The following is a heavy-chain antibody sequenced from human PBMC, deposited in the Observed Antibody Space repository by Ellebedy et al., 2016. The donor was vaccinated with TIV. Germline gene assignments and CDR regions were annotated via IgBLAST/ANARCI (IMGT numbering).Heavy chain of an antibody. CDR3: ARVMIENGAVAGTHLNS. CDR2: IIPIFGTA. CDR1: GGTFSSYA. V-gene: IGHV1-69*13. D-gene: IGHD6-19*01. Sequence: AASVKVSCKASGGTFSSYAISWVRQAPGQGLEWMGGIIPIFGTANYAQKFQGRVTITADESTSTAYMELSSLRSEDTAVYYCARVMIENGAVAGTHLNSWGQGTLVTVSS. J-gene: IGHJ5*02.